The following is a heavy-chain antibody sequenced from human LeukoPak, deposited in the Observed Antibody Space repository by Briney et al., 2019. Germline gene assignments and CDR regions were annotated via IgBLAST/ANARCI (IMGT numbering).Heavy chain of an antibody. J-gene: IGHJ4*02. CDR1: GYTFTSYG. V-gene: IGHV1-18*01. CDR3: ARLAVAGHFDH. D-gene: IGHD6-19*01. Sequence: ASVRVSCKASGYTFTSYGISWVRQAPGQGLEWMGWISGYNGETNYAQKLQGRVTMTTNTSTSTVFMELRSVRSDDTAVYFCARLAVAGHFDHWGQGTLVTVSS. CDR2: ISGYNGET.